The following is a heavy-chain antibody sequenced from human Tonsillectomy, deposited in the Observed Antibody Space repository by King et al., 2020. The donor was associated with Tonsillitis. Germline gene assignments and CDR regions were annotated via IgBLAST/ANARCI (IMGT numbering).Heavy chain of an antibody. Sequence: VQLVESGGGLFQPGGSLRLSWAASGFTVISKYMIWVRSAPGKGLEWVSVIYSGGDTYYADSVKCRFTISRDNSTLYLQMNSLRADDTAVYYCARADYADDDAFDVWGQGTMVTVSS. V-gene: IGHV3-66*01. J-gene: IGHJ3*01. D-gene: IGHD4-17*01. CDR2: IYSGGDT. CDR1: GFTVISKY. CDR3: ARADYADDDAFDV.